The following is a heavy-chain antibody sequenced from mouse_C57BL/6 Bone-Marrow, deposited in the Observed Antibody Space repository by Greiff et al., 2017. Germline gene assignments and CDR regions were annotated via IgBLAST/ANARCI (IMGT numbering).Heavy chain of an antibody. D-gene: IGHD1-2*01. Sequence: EVQLQESGPGLVKPSQSLSLTCSVTGYSITSVYYWNWIRQFPGNKLEWMGYISYDGSNNYNPSLKNRISITRDTSKNQFFLKLNSVTTEDTATYYCARGGRRLFDYWGQGTTLTVSS. CDR1: GYSITSVYY. CDR3: ARGGRRLFDY. J-gene: IGHJ2*01. CDR2: ISYDGSN. V-gene: IGHV3-6*01.